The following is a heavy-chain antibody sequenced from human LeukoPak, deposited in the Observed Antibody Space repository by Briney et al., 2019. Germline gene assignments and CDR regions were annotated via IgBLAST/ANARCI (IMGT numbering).Heavy chain of an antibody. V-gene: IGHV3-11*04. D-gene: IGHD5-12*01. CDR1: GFTFSDYY. J-gene: IGHJ4*02. Sequence: AGGSLRLSCAASGFTFSDYYMSWIRQAPGKGLEWVSYISSSGNTIYYADSVKGRFTISRDNAKNSLYLQMNSLRAEDTAVYYCARAAQWLLTTSFDYWGQGTLVTVSS. CDR2: ISSSGNTI. CDR3: ARAAQWLLTTSFDY.